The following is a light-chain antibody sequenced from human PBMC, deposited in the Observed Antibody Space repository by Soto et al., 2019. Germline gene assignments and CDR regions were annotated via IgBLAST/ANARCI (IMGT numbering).Light chain of an antibody. CDR1: QSISSW. J-gene: IGKJ2*01. V-gene: IGKV1-5*03. CDR2: KAS. CDR3: QQYNSYSSYT. Sequence: DIQMTQSPSTLSASVGDRVTITCRASQSISSWLAWYQQKPGKAPKLLIYKASSLESGVPSRFSGSESGTEFTLTISSLQPDDFATYYCQQYNSYSSYTFGQGTKLEIK.